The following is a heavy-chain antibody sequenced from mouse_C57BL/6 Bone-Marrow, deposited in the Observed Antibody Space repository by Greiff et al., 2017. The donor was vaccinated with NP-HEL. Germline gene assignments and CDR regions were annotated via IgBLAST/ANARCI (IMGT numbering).Heavy chain of an antibody. Sequence: VKLMESGAELARPGASVKLSCKASGYTFTSYGISWVKQRTGQGLEWIGEIYPRSGNTYYNEKFKGKATMTADKSSSTAYMELLSLTSEASAVYFCARDRATVVATKAWFAYWGQGTLVTVSA. D-gene: IGHD1-1*01. CDR3: ARDRATVVATKAWFAY. CDR1: GYTFTSYG. CDR2: IYPRSGNT. V-gene: IGHV1-81*01. J-gene: IGHJ3*01.